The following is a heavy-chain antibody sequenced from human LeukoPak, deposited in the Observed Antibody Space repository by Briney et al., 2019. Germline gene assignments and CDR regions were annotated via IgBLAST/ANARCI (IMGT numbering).Heavy chain of an antibody. CDR1: GDSISSSY. CDR2: VHYTGKT. J-gene: IGHJ4*02. Sequence: SETLSLTCTVSGDSISSSYWSWIRQPPGKRLEWVGYVHYTGKTNYNPSLNNRATISVDMSKNQFSLTLTSVTLADTAVYYCARGYYDRSGSSNPFDSWGQGTLVTVSS. D-gene: IGHD3-22*01. V-gene: IGHV4-59*01. CDR3: ARGYYDRSGSSNPFDS.